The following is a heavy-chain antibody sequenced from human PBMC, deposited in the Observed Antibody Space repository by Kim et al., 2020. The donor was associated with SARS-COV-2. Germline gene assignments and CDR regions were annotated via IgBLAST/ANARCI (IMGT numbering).Heavy chain of an antibody. CDR3: ASSRAYDASGSCFTVGGFDY. D-gene: IGHD3-10*01. CDR2: INHSGST. Sequence: SETLSLTCAVYGGSFSGYYWSWIRQPPGKGLEWIGEINHSGSTNYNPSLKSRVTISVDTSKNQFSLKLSPVTAADTAVYYCASSRAYDASGSCFTVGGFDYSGHGALGTVSS. CDR1: GGSFSGYY. V-gene: IGHV4-34*01. J-gene: IGHJ4*01.